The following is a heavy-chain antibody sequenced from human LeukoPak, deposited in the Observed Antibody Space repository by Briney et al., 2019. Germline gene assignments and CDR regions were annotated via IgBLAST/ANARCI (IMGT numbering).Heavy chain of an antibody. D-gene: IGHD2-15*01. V-gene: IGHV4-39*07. CDR2: IYYSGTT. CDR1: GDSISSSGYY. J-gene: IGHJ4*02. Sequence: TSETLSLTCTVSGDSISSSGYYWGWIRQPPGKGLEWIGSIYYSGTTYYSPSLKSRVTISLDTSKNQFSLKLSSVTAADMAVYYCARDHGGGSCHFWGQGTLVTVSS. CDR3: ARDHGGGSCHF.